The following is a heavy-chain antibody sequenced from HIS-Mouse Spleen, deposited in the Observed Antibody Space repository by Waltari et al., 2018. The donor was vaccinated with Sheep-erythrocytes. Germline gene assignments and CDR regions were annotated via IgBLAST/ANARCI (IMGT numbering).Heavy chain of an antibody. CDR2: ISRNSGDI. J-gene: IGHJ4*02. Sequence: EVQLVESGGGLVQPGRSLRLSCAASGLSFDDYAMHWVRQAPGKGQVWVTGISRNSGDISYADSVKGRFTISRENAKNSLYLQMNSLRAEDTALYYCAKDISRNIVVVPAAVGDYWGQGTLVTVSS. V-gene: IGHV3-9*01. D-gene: IGHD2-2*01. CDR1: GLSFDDYA. CDR3: AKDISRNIVVVPAAVGDY.